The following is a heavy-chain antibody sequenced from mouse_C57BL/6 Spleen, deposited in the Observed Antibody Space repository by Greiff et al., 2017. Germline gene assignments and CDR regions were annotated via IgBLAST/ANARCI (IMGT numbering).Heavy chain of an antibody. CDR1: GYTFTSYW. V-gene: IGHV1-52*01. D-gene: IGHD1-1*01. J-gene: IGHJ2*01. Sequence: VQLQQPGAELVRPGSSVKLSCKASGYTFTSYWMHWVKQRPIQGLEWIGNIDPSDSETHYNQKFKDKATLTVDKSSSTAYMQLSSLTSEDSAVYYCARWDYYGSSPYYFDYWGQGTTLTVSS. CDR2: IDPSDSET. CDR3: ARWDYYGSSPYYFDY.